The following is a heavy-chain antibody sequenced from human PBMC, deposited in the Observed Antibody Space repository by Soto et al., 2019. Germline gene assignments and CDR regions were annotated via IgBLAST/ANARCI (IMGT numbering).Heavy chain of an antibody. CDR3: ARDSNPEVPTGWFDP. Sequence: GASVKVSCKASGYTFTSYGISWVRQAPGQGLEWMGWISAYNGNTNYAQKLQGRVTMTTDTSTSTAYMELRSLRSDDTAVYYCARDSNPEVPTGWFDPWGQGTLVTVPQ. J-gene: IGHJ5*02. CDR2: ISAYNGNT. V-gene: IGHV1-18*01. CDR1: GYTFTSYG. D-gene: IGHD4-17*01.